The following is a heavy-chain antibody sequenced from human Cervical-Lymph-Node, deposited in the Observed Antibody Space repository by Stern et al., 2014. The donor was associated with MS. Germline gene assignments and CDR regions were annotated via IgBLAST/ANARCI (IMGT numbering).Heavy chain of an antibody. D-gene: IGHD3-22*01. V-gene: IGHV3-33*01. CDR2: IWYDVSNK. J-gene: IGHJ4*02. CDR3: ARGEYYYDSSGYPD. Sequence: VQLVESGGGVVQPGRSLRLSCAASGFTFSSYGMHWVRQAPGKGLEWVAVIWYDVSNKYYADSVKGRFTISRDNSKNTLYLQMNSLRAEDTAVYYCARGEYYYDSSGYPDWGQGTLVTVSS. CDR1: GFTFSSYG.